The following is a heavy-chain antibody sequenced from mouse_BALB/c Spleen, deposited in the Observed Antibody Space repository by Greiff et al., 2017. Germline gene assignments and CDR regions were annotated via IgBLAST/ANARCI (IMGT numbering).Heavy chain of an antibody. D-gene: IGHD1-1*01. J-gene: IGHJ2*01. CDR1: GFNIKDYY. CDR2: IDPENGNT. CDR3: ATTVDY. Sequence: VQLQQSGAELVRPGALVKLSCKASGFNIKDYYMHWVKQRPEQGLEWIGWIDPENGNTIYDPKFQGKASITADTSSNTAYLQLSRLTSEDTAVYYCATTVDYWGQGTTLTVSS. V-gene: IGHV14-1*02.